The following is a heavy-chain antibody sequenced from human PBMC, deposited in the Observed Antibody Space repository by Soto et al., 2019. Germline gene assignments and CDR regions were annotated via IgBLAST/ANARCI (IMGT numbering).Heavy chain of an antibody. CDR2: ISGSGGST. CDR1: GFTFSSYA. V-gene: IGHV3-23*01. J-gene: IGHJ4*02. CDR3: AKVGRFLEWFSGY. Sequence: HPGGSLRLSCAASGFTFSSYAMSWVRQAPGKGLEWVSAISGSGGSTYYADSVKGRFTISRDNSKNTLYLQMNSLRAEDTAVYYCAKVGRFLEWFSGYWGQGTLVTVSS. D-gene: IGHD3-3*01.